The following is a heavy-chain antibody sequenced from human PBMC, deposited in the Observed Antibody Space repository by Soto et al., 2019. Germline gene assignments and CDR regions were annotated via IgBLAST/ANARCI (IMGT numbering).Heavy chain of an antibody. Sequence: SLRLSCAASGFTFSSYAMHWVRQAPGKGLEWVAVISYDGSNKYYADSVKGRFTISRDNSKNTLYLQMNSLRAEDTAVYYGARDRKAAAGQSYGMDVWGQGTTVTVSS. CDR3: ARDRKAAAGQSYGMDV. J-gene: IGHJ6*02. D-gene: IGHD6-13*01. CDR1: GFTFSSYA. V-gene: IGHV3-30-3*01. CDR2: ISYDGSNK.